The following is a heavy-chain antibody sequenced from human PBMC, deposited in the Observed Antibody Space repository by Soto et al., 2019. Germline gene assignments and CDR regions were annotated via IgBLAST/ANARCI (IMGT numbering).Heavy chain of an antibody. CDR3: ARNGYSSSSYNWFDP. J-gene: IGHJ5*02. CDR1: GYSFTSYW. V-gene: IGHV5-10-1*01. Sequence: VESLKISCKGSGYSFTSYWISWVRQMPGKGLEWMGRIDPSDSYTNYSPSFQGHVTISADKSISTAYLQWSSLKASDTAMYYCARNGYSSSSYNWFDPWGQGTLVTVSS. CDR2: IDPSDSYT. D-gene: IGHD6-13*01.